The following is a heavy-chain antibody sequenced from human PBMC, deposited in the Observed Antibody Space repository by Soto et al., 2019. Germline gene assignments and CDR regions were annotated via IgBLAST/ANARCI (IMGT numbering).Heavy chain of an antibody. D-gene: IGHD5-18*01. V-gene: IGHV1-69*01. CDR1: GGTFSTYT. CDR2: IIPIFGTA. J-gene: IGHJ6*01. Sequence: QVQLVQSGAEVKKPGSSVKVSCKASGGTFSTYTINWVRQAPGQGLEWMGGIIPIFGTANYAQKFQGRVTITADESTSTAYMALSSLKYEDTDVYYCAKDLDTATANMDGWGQGTTVIVSS. CDR3: AKDLDTATANMDG.